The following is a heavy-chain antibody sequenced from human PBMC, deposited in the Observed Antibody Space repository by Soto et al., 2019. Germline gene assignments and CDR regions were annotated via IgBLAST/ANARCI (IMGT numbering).Heavy chain of an antibody. CDR3: ARENYYASGSYRTPLY. CDR2: IWYDGSNK. D-gene: IGHD3-10*01. Sequence: QVQLVESGGGVVQPGMSLRLSCAASGFTFSNYGLYWVRQAPGKGLEWVAVIWYDGSNKYYADSVKGRFTISRDNSNNTLYLQMNSLRAEDTAVYYCARENYYASGSYRTPLYWGQGTLVTVS. V-gene: IGHV3-33*01. CDR1: GFTFSNYG. J-gene: IGHJ4*02.